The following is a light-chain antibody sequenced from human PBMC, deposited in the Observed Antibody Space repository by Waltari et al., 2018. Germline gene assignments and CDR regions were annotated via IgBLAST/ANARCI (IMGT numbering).Light chain of an antibody. J-gene: IGLJ2*01. V-gene: IGLV2-14*03. CDR1: SSAVGGYNY. Sequence: HSALTQPASVSGSPGQSITISCPGTSSAVGGYNYVSCYQQHPGKAPKLMIYDVSNRPSGVSNRFSGSKSGNTASLTISGLQAEDEADYYCSSYISSSTLELFGGGTSLTVL. CDR2: DVS. CDR3: SSYISSSTLEL.